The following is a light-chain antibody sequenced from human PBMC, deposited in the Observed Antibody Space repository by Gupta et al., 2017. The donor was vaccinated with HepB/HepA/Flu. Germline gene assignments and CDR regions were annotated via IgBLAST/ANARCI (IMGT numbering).Light chain of an antibody. J-gene: IGKJ5*01. CDR3: QRDSTSNF. V-gene: IGKV3-20*01. Sequence: PGTLSLSPGEIASLSSMASQSGSNNYLDWYQQKPGPAPRLLIYGTASRATANRERFSGRGLVTDFSLTSSRLGIEDFEVYYGQRDSTSNFFGQGTRLEIK. CDR2: GTA. CDR1: QSGSNNY.